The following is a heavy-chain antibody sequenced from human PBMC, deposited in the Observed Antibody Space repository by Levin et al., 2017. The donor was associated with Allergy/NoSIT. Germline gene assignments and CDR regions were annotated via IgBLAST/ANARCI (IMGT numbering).Heavy chain of an antibody. V-gene: IGHV3-33*01. CDR1: GFIFSNYG. CDR3: AREGSVNPYFDY. D-gene: IGHD2-15*01. CDR2: IWPDGNRK. Sequence: RGESLKISCAASGFIFSNYGIHWVRQAPGKGLEWVTSIWPDGNRKDYVDSVKGRFTISRDNSRNTIFLYMNSLRVDDTAVYYCAREGSVNPYFDYWGQGALVIVSS. J-gene: IGHJ4*02.